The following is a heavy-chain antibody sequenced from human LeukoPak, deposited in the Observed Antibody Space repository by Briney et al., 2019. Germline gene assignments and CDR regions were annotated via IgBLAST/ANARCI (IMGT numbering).Heavy chain of an antibody. CDR2: IYTSGST. Sequence: PSETLSLTCTVSGGSISSYYWSWIRQPAGKGLEWIGRIYTSGSTNYNPSLKSRVTISVDKSKNQFSLKLSSVTAADTAVYYCARSPAAATPTPFDYWGQGTLVTVFS. J-gene: IGHJ4*02. V-gene: IGHV4-4*07. CDR3: ARSPAAATPTPFDY. D-gene: IGHD2-15*01. CDR1: GGSISSYY.